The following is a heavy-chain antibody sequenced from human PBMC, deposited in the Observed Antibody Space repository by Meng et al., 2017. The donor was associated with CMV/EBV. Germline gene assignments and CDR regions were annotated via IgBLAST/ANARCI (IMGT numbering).Heavy chain of an antibody. Sequence: VCGGSSSSGGYSWSWIRQPPGKGLEWIGYIYNSGSTYYNPSLKSRVTISVDRSKNQFSLKLSSVTAADTAVYYCARYSSSWSPYFDYWGQGTLVTVSS. CDR2: IYNSGST. V-gene: IGHV4-30-2*01. CDR1: GGSSSSGGYS. J-gene: IGHJ4*02. D-gene: IGHD6-13*01. CDR3: ARYSSSWSPYFDY.